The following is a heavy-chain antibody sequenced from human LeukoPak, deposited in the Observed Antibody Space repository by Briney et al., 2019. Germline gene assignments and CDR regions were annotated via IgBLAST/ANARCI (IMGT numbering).Heavy chain of an antibody. V-gene: IGHV3-23*01. CDR3: ARDPNYGSTWYVNWFDP. Sequence: GESLRLSCAASGFTFSSYAMSWVRQAPGKGLEWISTISSSGGNTYYTNSVKGRFTISRDNSKNTLYLQMNSLKAEDTAVYSCARDPNYGSTWYVNWFDPWGQGTLVTVSS. J-gene: IGHJ5*02. CDR2: ISSSGGNT. CDR1: GFTFSSYA. D-gene: IGHD6-13*01.